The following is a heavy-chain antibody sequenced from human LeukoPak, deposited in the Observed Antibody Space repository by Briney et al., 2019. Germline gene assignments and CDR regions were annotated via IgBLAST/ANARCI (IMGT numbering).Heavy chain of an antibody. CDR3: ASRSYYYDSSGYHTPYYFDY. CDR1: GGSFSGYY. D-gene: IGHD3-22*01. Sequence: SETLSLTCAVYGGSFSGYYWSWIRQPPGKGLEWIGEINHSGSTNYNPSLKSRVTISVDTSKNQFSPKLSSVTAADTAVYYCASRSYYYDSSGYHTPYYFDYWGQGTLVTVSS. CDR2: INHSGST. V-gene: IGHV4-34*01. J-gene: IGHJ4*02.